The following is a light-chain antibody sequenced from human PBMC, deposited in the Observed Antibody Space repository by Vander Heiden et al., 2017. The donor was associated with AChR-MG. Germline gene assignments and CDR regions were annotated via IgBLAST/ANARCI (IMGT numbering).Light chain of an antibody. J-gene: IGLJ2*01. V-gene: IGLV2-23*02. CDR1: SSDIGSYNL. Sequence: QSALTQPASVSGSPGQSLSISCTGTSSDIGSYNLVSWYQHHPGKGPKLMIYEVTKRPSGLANRFSGSRSGNTASLTISGLQAEDEAVYYCCSYAGSSTLVFGGGTKLTVL. CDR3: CSYAGSSTLV. CDR2: EVT.